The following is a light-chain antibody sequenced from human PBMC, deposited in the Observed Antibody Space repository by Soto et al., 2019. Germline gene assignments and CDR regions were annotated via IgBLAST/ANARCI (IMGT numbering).Light chain of an antibody. Sequence: IQLTQSPSSLSASVGDRVTITCRASQGISSYLAWYQQKPGKVPKLLIYAASTLQSGVPSRFSGRGSGTDFTLTITSLQPEDVATYYCQKYNSAPHTFGGGTKVDIK. CDR3: QKYNSAPHT. CDR2: AAS. J-gene: IGKJ4*01. CDR1: QGISSY. V-gene: IGKV1-27*01.